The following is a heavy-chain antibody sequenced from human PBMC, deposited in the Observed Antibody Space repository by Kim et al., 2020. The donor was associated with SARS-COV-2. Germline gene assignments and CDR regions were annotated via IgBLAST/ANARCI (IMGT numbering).Heavy chain of an antibody. D-gene: IGHD3-16*01. J-gene: IGHJ3*02. CDR1: GGSISSSSYY. V-gene: IGHV4-39*07. CDR2: IYYSGST. Sequence: SETLSLTCTVSGGSISSSSYYWGWIRQPPGKGLEWTGSIYYSGSTYYNPSLKSRVTISVDTSKNQFSLKLSSVTAADTAVYYCARFGADDAFDIWGQGTMVTVSS. CDR3: ARFGADDAFDI.